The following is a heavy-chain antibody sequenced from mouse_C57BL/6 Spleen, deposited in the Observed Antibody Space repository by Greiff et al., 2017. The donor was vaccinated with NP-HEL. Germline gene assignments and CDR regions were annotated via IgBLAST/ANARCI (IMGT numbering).Heavy chain of an antibody. CDR1: GYTFTSYW. Sequence: QVQLQQPGAELVQPGASVKLSCKASGYTFTSYWMHWVKQRPGRGLEWIGRIDPNSGGTKYNEKFTSKATLTVDKPSTTAYMPLRILTSEDSEVYGCARSGTAQATAWFAYWGQGTLVTVSA. V-gene: IGHV1-72*01. CDR2: IDPNSGGT. D-gene: IGHD3-2*02. J-gene: IGHJ3*01. CDR3: ARSGTAQATAWFAY.